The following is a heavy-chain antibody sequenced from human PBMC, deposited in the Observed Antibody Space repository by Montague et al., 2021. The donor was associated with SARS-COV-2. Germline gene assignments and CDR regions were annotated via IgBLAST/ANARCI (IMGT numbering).Heavy chain of an antibody. CDR1: GVSISSGAYY. V-gene: IGHV4-31*03. J-gene: IGHJ4*02. Sequence: PLSLTCSVSGVSISSGAYYWSWIRQHPGKGLEWIGYIYYNGSTYYNPSLKSRVTIAVDTSKNHFSLKLSSVTTADTAVYYCARSPYYDSSGQMGFDFWGQGTLVTVSS. CDR2: IYYNGST. D-gene: IGHD3-22*01. CDR3: ARSPYYDSSGQMGFDF.